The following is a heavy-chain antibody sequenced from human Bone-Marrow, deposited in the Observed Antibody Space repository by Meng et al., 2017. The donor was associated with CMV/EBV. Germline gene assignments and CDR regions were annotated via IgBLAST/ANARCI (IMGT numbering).Heavy chain of an antibody. J-gene: IGHJ4*02. D-gene: IGHD2-2*01. V-gene: IGHV2-5*01. CDR1: GFSLSTNGVG. Sequence: SGPTLVKPTQTLTLTCSISGFSLSTNGVGVGWIRQPPGKALEWLALIYWNDDKHFSPSLKSRLTITRDTSKNHVILTMTNMHPVDTGTYYCARGVVPAALHFDYWGQGTLVTFSS. CDR2: IYWNDDK. CDR3: ARGVVPAALHFDY.